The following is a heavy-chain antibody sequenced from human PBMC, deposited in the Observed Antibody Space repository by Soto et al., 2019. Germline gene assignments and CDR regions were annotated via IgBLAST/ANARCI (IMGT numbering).Heavy chain of an antibody. J-gene: IGHJ4*02. CDR2: ISGSGGST. CDR3: AKRSSTLTFDY. Sequence: PGGSLRLSCAASGFTFSSYALRCVRQAPGKGLEWVSAISGSGGSTYYAHSVKGRFTISRDNSKNTLYLQMNSLRAEDTAVYYCAKRSSTLTFDYWGQGTLVTVSS. D-gene: IGHD2-2*01. V-gene: IGHV3-23*01. CDR1: GFTFSSYA.